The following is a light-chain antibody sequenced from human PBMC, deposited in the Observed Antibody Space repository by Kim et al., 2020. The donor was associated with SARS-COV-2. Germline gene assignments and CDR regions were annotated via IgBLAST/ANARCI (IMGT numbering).Light chain of an antibody. CDR1: QSVSSNF. CDR3: QQYATSPET. J-gene: IGKJ1*01. V-gene: IGKV3-20*01. Sequence: ENVLTQSPGTLHLSPGERATLSCRASQSVSSNFLAWYQQKAGQAPRLLIYSASSRASGIPDRFSGSGSGTDFTLTISTLEPEDFAVYYCQQYATSPETFGQGTKVEIK. CDR2: SAS.